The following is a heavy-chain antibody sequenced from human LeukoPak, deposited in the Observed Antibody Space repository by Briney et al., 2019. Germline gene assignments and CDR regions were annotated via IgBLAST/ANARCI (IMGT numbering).Heavy chain of an antibody. V-gene: IGHV3-43*02. J-gene: IGHJ4*02. CDR2: IIGNGGST. Sequence: PGGSLRLSCAASGLTFDDYAMHWVRQAPGKGLEWVSLIIGNGGSTYYADSVKGRFTLSRDNTKNSLYLQMNSLRTEDTAVYYCAKGGNAGRGPYFYYLGQGTMVTVSS. CDR3: AKGGNAGRGPYFYY. CDR1: GLTFDDYA. D-gene: IGHD4-23*01.